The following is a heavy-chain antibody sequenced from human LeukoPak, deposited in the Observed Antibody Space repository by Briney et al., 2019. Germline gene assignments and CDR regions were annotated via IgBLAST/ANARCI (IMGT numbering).Heavy chain of an antibody. Sequence: ASVKVSCKASGYTFTSYGISWVRQAPGQGLEWMGWISAYNGNTNYAQKLQGRVTMTTDTSTSTAYMELRSLRSDDTAVYYCARSRDYCSSTSRYAPENWFDPWGQGTLVTVSS. CDR2: ISAYNGNT. CDR3: ARSRDYCSSTSRYAPENWFDP. V-gene: IGHV1-18*01. D-gene: IGHD2-2*01. CDR1: GYTFTSYG. J-gene: IGHJ5*02.